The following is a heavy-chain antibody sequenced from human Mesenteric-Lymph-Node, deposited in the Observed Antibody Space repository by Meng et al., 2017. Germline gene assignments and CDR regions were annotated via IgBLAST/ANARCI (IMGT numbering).Heavy chain of an antibody. CDR1: GYNFNGYY. J-gene: IGHJ4*02. D-gene: IGHD1-14*01. V-gene: IGHV1-2*06. CDR2: ITPYSGAT. CDR3: ARGKGLTD. Sequence: QVQLVQSGAEVKKPGASVKVSCKASGYNFNGYYTNWVRQAPGQGLEWMGRITPYSGATSYAQRFLGRVTMTRDTSISTAYMELRRLSSDDTAVYYCARGKGLTDWGQGTLVTVSS.